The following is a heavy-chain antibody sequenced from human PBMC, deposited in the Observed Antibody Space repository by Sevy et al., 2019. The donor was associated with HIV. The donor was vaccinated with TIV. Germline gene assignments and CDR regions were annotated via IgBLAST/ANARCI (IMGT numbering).Heavy chain of an antibody. CDR3: ARGLAALPGYYYGMDV. CDR1: GFTFSSYG. J-gene: IGHJ6*02. Sequence: GGSLRLSCAASGFTFSSYGMRWVRQAPGKGLEWVAVILYDGSNKYYADSVKGRFTISRDNSKNTLYLQMNSLRAGDTAVYYCARGLAALPGYYYGMDVWGQGTAVTVSS. CDR2: ILYDGSNK. V-gene: IGHV3-30*03. D-gene: IGHD6-6*01.